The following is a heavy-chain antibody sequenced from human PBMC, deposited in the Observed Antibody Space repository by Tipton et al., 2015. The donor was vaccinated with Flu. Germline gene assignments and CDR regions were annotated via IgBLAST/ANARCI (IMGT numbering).Heavy chain of an antibody. CDR3: VRDASTRPHVSGAHAVGY. V-gene: IGHV3-33*05. D-gene: IGHD4-23*01. CDR1: GFTFGSYG. CDR2: LSHDGSNK. J-gene: IGHJ4*02. Sequence: SGFTFGSYGMHWVRQAPGKGLEWVAVLSHDGSNKFYGESVKGRFTISRDNSKNTLYLQMSTLRPEDTAVYYCVRDASTRPHVSGAHAVGYWGQGPLVPVSS.